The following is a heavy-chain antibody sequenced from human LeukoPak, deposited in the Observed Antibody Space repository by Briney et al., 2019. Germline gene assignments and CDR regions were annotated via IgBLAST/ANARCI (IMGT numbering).Heavy chain of an antibody. Sequence: GGSLRLSCAASGFTFSSYAMHWVRQAPGKGLEYVSAISSNGGSTSYANSVKCRFTISRDNSKNTLYLQMGSLRAEDRAVYYCARGGPFQWELPVYGGEGTLVTVSS. V-gene: IGHV3-64*01. CDR1: GFTFSSYA. D-gene: IGHD1-26*01. CDR3: ARGGPFQWELPVY. J-gene: IGHJ4*02. CDR2: ISSNGGST.